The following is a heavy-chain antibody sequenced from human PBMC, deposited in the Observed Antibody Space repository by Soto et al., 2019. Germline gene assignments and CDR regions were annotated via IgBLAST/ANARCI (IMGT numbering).Heavy chain of an antibody. V-gene: IGHV3-48*03. D-gene: IGHD2-21*01. CDR3: ARVAIRGVVNSPLFIFDL. CDR2: ISTLGTTI. J-gene: IGHJ4*02. Sequence: QLVESGGGLVQPGGSLSLSCSASGFNFKIYGMTWVRQAPGKGLEWISDISTLGTTIHYADSVRDRFTISRDNPTNTVHLHLSSVRDEATAVYYCARVAIRGVVNSPLFIFDLWSQGTLVTVSS. CDR1: GFNFKIYG.